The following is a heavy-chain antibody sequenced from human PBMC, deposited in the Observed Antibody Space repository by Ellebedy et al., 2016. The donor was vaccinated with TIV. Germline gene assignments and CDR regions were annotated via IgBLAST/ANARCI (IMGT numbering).Heavy chain of an antibody. J-gene: IGHJ4*02. CDR2: IWYAGSNK. CDR1: GFTFSSYG. Sequence: PGGSLRLSCAASGFTFSSYGMHWVRQAPGKGLEWVAVIWYAGSNKHYADSVKGGFTISRNNSKSTLYLQMNSLRAEDTAVDYCAREPLRCGGDCYSLPRYYFDYWGQGTLVTVSS. CDR3: AREPLRCGGDCYSLPRYYFDY. V-gene: IGHV3-33*01. D-gene: IGHD2-21*02.